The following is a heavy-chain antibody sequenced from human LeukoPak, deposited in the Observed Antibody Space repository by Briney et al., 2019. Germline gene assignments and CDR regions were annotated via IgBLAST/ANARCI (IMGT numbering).Heavy chain of an antibody. Sequence: SVKVSCKASGYTFTGYYMHWVRQAPGQGLEWMGGIIPIFGTANYAQKFQGRVTITTDESTSTAYMELSSLRSEDTAVYYCAREKDYDILTGYRMDWFDPWGQGTLVTVSS. V-gene: IGHV1-69*05. CDR2: IIPIFGTA. CDR1: GYTFTGYY. CDR3: AREKDYDILTGYRMDWFDP. J-gene: IGHJ5*02. D-gene: IGHD3-9*01.